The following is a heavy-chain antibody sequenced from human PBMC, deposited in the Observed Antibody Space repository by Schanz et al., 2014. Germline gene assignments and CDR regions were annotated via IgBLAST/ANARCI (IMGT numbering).Heavy chain of an antibody. CDR2: MQPDSGKT. CDR3: ARGYGDSPTDF. CDR1: GYTFSNDD. Sequence: QVQLVQSGTEVKKPGTSVKVSCKTSGYTFSNDDINWVRQAIGQGPEWMGWMQPDSGKTHYAEKCQGRVAMTRDVSISTAYMELSSLASEDTAVYYCARGYGDSPTDFWGQGTLXTVSS. V-gene: IGHV1-8*01. D-gene: IGHD4-17*01. J-gene: IGHJ4*02.